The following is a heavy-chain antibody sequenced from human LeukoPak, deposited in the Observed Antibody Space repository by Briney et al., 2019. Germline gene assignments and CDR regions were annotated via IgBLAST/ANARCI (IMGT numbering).Heavy chain of an antibody. CDR3: AREQPTNYFDY. CDR1: GFTFSSYG. V-gene: IGHV3-30*03. CDR2: ISYDGSNK. Sequence: QPGRSLRLSCAASGFTFSSYGMHWVRQAPGKGLEWVAVISYDGSNKYYADSVKGRFTISRDNSKNTLYLQMNSLRAEDTAVYYCAREQPTNYFDYWGQGTLVTVSS. D-gene: IGHD6-13*01. J-gene: IGHJ4*02.